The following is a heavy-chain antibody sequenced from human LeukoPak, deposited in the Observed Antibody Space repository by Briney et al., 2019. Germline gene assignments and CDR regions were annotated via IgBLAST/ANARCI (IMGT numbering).Heavy chain of an antibody. CDR1: GFTFSNYD. Sequence: GGTLRLSCAASGFTFSNYDMHWVRQATGKGLEWVSAFHTAGDTHYSGSVKGRFATSRENAKNSFHLQMNNLRAGDTAVYYCARGSCSSSSCYERLNGLDVWGQGTPVTVSS. CDR2: FHTAGDT. J-gene: IGHJ6*02. D-gene: IGHD2-2*01. V-gene: IGHV3-13*01. CDR3: ARGSCSSSSCYERLNGLDV.